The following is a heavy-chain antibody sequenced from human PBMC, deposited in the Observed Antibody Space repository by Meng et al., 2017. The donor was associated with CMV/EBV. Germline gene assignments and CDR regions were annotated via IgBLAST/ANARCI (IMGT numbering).Heavy chain of an antibody. CDR2: ISAYNGNT. V-gene: IGHV1-18*01. CDR1: GYTFTSYG. CDR3: ARGAPIFGVVIAWRGYYGMDV. J-gene: IGHJ6*02. Sequence: ASVKVSCKASGYTFTSYGISWVRQAPGQGLEWMGWISAYNGNTNYPQKLQGRVTMTTDTSTSTAYMELRSLRSDDTAVYYCARGAPIFGVVIAWRGYYGMDVWGQGTTVTVSS. D-gene: IGHD3-3*01.